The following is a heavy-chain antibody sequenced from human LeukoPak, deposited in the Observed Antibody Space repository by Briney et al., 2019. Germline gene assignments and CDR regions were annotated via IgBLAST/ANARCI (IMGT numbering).Heavy chain of an antibody. V-gene: IGHV3-13*01. D-gene: IGHD4-17*01. Sequence: GGSLRLSCAASGFTFSDYDMPWIRHTTGKALEWVSAISTAGDTFYPGSVKGRFTISREDAKNSLYLQMNSLRAGDTAVYFCARAPHGDYFDYWGQGTLVTVSS. J-gene: IGHJ4*02. CDR1: GFTFSDYD. CDR3: ARAPHGDYFDY. CDR2: ISTAGDT.